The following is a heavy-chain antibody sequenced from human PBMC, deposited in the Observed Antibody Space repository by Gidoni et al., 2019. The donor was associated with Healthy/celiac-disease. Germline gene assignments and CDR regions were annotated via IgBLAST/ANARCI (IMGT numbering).Heavy chain of an antibody. CDR2: IYLNDDK. J-gene: IGHJ4*02. Sequence: QITLKESGPTLVKPTQTLTLTCTFSGFSLSTSGVGVGWIRQPPGNALEWLALIYLNDDKRYSPSLKSRLTITKDTSKNQVVLTMTNMDPVDTATYYCAHSPRLWFGEFYSDYWGQGTLVTVSS. CDR3: AHSPRLWFGEFYSDY. CDR1: GFSLSTSGVG. V-gene: IGHV2-5*01. D-gene: IGHD3-10*01.